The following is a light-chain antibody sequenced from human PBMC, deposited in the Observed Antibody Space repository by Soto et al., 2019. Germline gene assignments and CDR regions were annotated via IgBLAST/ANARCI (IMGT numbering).Light chain of an antibody. J-gene: IGLJ3*02. CDR1: SSDVGSYNL. CDR2: EGS. Sequence: QSVLTQPASVSGSPGQSITISCTGTSSDVGSYNLVSWYQQHPGKAPKLMIYEGSKRPSGVSNRFSGSKSGNTASLTISGLQXXXXXXYYCCSYAGSSTWVFGGGTKLTVL. CDR3: CSYAGSSTWV. V-gene: IGLV2-23*01.